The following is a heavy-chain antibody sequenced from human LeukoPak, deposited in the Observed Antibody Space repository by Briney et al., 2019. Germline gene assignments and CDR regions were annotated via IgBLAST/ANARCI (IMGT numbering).Heavy chain of an antibody. V-gene: IGHV1-46*01. D-gene: IGHD2-21*02. CDR1: GYTFTNYY. J-gene: IGHJ6*02. CDR2: INPSGGST. Sequence: ASVKVSCKASGYTFTNYYMHWVRQAPGQGLEWMGIINPSGGSTSYAQKFQGRVTMTRDTSTSTVYMELSSLRSEDTAVYYCARGAYCGGDCYPGTNYYGMDVWGQGTTVTVSS. CDR3: ARGAYCGGDCYPGTNYYGMDV.